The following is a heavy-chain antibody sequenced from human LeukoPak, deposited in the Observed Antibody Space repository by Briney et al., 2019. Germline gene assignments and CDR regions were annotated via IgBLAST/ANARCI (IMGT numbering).Heavy chain of an antibody. CDR1: GFSLSTSGMC. CDR2: IDWDDDK. D-gene: IGHD3-22*01. J-gene: IGHJ3*02. CDR3: ARILPGSYYYDSSGYLQGDAFDI. V-gene: IGHV2-70*11. Sequence: ESGPALVKPTQTLTLTCTFSGFSLSTSGMCVSWIRQPPGKAPEWLARIDWDDDKYYSTSLKTRLTISKDTSKNQVVLTMTNMDPVDTATYYCARILPGSYYYDSSGYLQGDAFDIWGQGTMVTVSS.